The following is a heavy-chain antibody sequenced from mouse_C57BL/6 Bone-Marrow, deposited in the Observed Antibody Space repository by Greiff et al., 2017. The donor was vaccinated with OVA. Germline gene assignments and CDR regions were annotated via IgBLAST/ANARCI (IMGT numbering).Heavy chain of an antibody. V-gene: IGHV1-22*01. J-gene: IGHJ1*03. CDR2: INPNNGGT. D-gene: IGHD1-1*01. Sequence: EVQLQQSGPELVKPGASVKMSCKASGYTFTDYNMHWVKQSHGKSLEWIGYINPNNGGTSYNQKFKGKATLTVNKSSSTAYMELRSRTSEDSAVYYCARWKYYYGSHWYFDVWGTGTTVTVSS. CDR1: GYTFTDYN. CDR3: ARWKYYYGSHWYFDV.